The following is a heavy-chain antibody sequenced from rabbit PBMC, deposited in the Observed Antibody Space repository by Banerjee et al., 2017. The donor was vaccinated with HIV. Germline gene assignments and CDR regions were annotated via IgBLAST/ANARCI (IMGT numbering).Heavy chain of an antibody. CDR3: ARGWITMTMNL. D-gene: IGHD2-1*01. CDR1: GFDFSRYY. J-gene: IGHJ4*01. V-gene: IGHV1S45*01. Sequence: QEQLKESGGGLFKPGGSLKLSCKASGFDFSRYYMSWVRQAPGKGLEWIGCINTNTGNTVYASWAKGPFTISKTSSTTVTLQMTSLTAADTATYFCARGWITMTMNLWGPGTLVTVS. CDR2: INTNTGNT.